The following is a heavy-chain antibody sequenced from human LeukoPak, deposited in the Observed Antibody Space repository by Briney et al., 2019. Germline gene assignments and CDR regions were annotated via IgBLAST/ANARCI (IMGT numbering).Heavy chain of an antibody. CDR1: GYTFTRYA. D-gene: IGHD6-19*01. CDR3: FLSFYSSGWYYFDY. Sequence: ASVRVSYKASGYTFTRYAMNWVRQAPGQGLEGVGWINTHTGNPTYPQGFTGGCVFFLDSAVSTGYLQISSLKAEGTAVYYCFLSFYSSGWYYFDYWGQGTLVTVSS. V-gene: IGHV7-4-1*02. J-gene: IGHJ4*02. CDR2: INTHTGNP.